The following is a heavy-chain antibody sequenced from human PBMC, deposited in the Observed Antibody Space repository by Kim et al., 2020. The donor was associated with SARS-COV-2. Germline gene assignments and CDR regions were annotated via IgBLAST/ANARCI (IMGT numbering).Heavy chain of an antibody. CDR1: GGSISSSSYY. J-gene: IGHJ3*02. Sequence: SETLSLTCTVSGGSISSSSYYWGWIRQPPGKGLEWIGSIYYSGSTYYNPSLKSRVTISVDTSKNQFSLKLSSVTAADTAVYYCARHRAPRRSRRVSGWDAFDIWGQGTMVTVSS. D-gene: IGHD6-19*01. CDR3: ARHRAPRRSRRVSGWDAFDI. V-gene: IGHV4-39*01. CDR2: IYYSGST.